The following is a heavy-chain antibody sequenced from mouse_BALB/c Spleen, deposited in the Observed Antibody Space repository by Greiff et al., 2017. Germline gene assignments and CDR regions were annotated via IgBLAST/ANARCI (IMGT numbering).Heavy chain of an antibody. V-gene: IGHV2-2*02. CDR2: IWSGGST. CDR1: GFSLTSYG. CDR3: ARNCELGLYAMDY. J-gene: IGHJ4*01. Sequence: VQLQQSGPGLVQPSQSLSITCTVSGFSLTSYGVHWVRQSPGKGLEWLGVIWSGGSTDDNAAFISRLSISKDNSKSQVFFKMNSLQANDTAIYYCARNCELGLYAMDYWGQGTSVTVSS. D-gene: IGHD4-1*01.